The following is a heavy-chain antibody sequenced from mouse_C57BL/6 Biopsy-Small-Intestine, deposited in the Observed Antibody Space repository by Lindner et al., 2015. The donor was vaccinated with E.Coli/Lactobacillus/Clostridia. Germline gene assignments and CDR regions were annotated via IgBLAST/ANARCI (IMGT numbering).Heavy chain of an antibody. J-gene: IGHJ2*01. V-gene: IGHV1-62-2*01. D-gene: IGHD2-1*01. CDR1: GYTFTEYT. CDR2: FYPGSDSI. Sequence: VQLQESGAELAKPGASVKLSCKASGYTFTEYTIHWVKQRSGQGLEWIGWFYPGSDSIKYNEKFKDKATLTADKSSSTVYMELSRLTSEDSAVYFCARHEEGIYYGNFYFDYWGQGTTLTVSS. CDR3: ARHEEGIYYGNFYFDY.